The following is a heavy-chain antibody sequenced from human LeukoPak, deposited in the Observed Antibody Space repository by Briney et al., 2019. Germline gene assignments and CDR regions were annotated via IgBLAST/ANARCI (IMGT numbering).Heavy chain of an antibody. D-gene: IGHD3-10*01. CDR1: GGSISSYY. V-gene: IGHV4-59*08. CDR2: IYYSGST. Sequence: PSETLSLTCIVSGGSISSYYWSWIRQPPGKGLEWIGYIYYSGSTNYSPSLKSRVTISVDTSKNQFSLKLSSVTAADTAVYYCARLGGPLLWFGDPGYFDYWGQGTLVTVSS. J-gene: IGHJ4*02. CDR3: ARLGGPLLWFGDPGYFDY.